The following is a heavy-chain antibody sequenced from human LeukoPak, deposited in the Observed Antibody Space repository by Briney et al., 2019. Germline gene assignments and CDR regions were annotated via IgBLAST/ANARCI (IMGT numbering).Heavy chain of an antibody. CDR2: ISGSGDST. V-gene: IGHV3-23*01. Sequence: PGGSLRLSCAASGFTFSNYAMRWVRQAPGKGLEWVSGISGSGDSTYYADSVKGRFTISRDNAKNSLYLQMNSLRAEDTAVYYCAREGTYYYGSGSYLPDDAFDIWGQGTMVTVSS. J-gene: IGHJ3*02. D-gene: IGHD3-10*01. CDR1: GFTFSNYA. CDR3: AREGTYYYGSGSYLPDDAFDI.